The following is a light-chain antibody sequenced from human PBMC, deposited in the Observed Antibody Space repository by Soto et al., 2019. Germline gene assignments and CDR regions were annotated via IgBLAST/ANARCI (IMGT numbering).Light chain of an antibody. Sequence: EIVLTQSPGTLSLSPGERATLSCGASHSVSSSYLAWYQQKPGQAPRLLIYGASSRATGIPDRFSGSGSGTDFTLTISRLEPEDVAVDDCQQYGSSPPITFGQGTRLEIK. CDR3: QQYGSSPPIT. CDR1: HSVSSSY. CDR2: GAS. J-gene: IGKJ5*01. V-gene: IGKV3-20*01.